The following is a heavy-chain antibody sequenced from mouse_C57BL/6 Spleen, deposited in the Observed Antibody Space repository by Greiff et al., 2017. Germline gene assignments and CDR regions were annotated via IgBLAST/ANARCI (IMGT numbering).Heavy chain of an antibody. CDR1: GYTFTSYW. CDR3: ARYGNHYAMDY. Sequence: QVHVKQPGAELVRPGSSVKLSCKASGYTFTSYWMDWVKQRPGQGLEWIGNIYPSDSETHYNQKFKDKATLTVDKSSSTAYMQLSSLTSEDSAVYYCARYGNHYAMDYWGQGTSVTVSS. J-gene: IGHJ4*01. V-gene: IGHV1-61*01. CDR2: IYPSDSET. D-gene: IGHD2-1*01.